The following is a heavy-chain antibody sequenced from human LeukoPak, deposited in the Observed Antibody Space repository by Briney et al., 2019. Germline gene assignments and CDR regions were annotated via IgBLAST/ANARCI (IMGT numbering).Heavy chain of an antibody. CDR1: GITFSSYG. Sequence: GGSLRLSCAASGITFSSYGMHWVRQAPGKGLEWVAFIRYDGSNKYYADSVKGRFTISRDNAKNSLYLQMNGLRAEDTAVYYCARDGRYFDWLPVGYFDYWGQGTLVTVSS. D-gene: IGHD3-9*01. J-gene: IGHJ4*02. CDR3: ARDGRYFDWLPVGYFDY. CDR2: IRYDGSNK. V-gene: IGHV3-30*02.